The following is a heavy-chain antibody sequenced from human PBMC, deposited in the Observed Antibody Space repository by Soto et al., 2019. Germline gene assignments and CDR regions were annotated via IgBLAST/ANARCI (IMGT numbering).Heavy chain of an antibody. J-gene: IGHJ2*01. CDR3: ARVKVGDLFRFNWFFDL. Sequence: SETLSLTCTVSGGSISSGNFSWTWIRQPPGKGLEWIAYIFHTGSTFYNSSLKPRVSISVDRSKNQFSLKLKSVTETDTAVYFCARVKVGDLFRFNWFFDLWGRGTLVTVSS. D-gene: IGHD3-3*01. CDR2: IFHTGST. V-gene: IGHV4-30-2*01. CDR1: GGSISSGNFS.